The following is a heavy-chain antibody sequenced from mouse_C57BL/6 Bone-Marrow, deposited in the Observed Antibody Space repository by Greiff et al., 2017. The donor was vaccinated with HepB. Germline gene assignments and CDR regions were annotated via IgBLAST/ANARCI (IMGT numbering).Heavy chain of an antibody. V-gene: IGHV1-19*01. CDR3: AREGVITTVVASTGFDY. J-gene: IGHJ2*01. D-gene: IGHD1-1*01. Sequence: VQLQQSGPVLVKPGASVKMSCKASGYTFTDYYMNWVKQSHGKSLEWIGVINPYNGGTSYNQKFKGKATLTVDKSSSTAYMELNSLTSEDSAVYYCAREGVITTVVASTGFDYWGQGTTLTVSS. CDR2: INPYNGGT. CDR1: GYTFTDYY.